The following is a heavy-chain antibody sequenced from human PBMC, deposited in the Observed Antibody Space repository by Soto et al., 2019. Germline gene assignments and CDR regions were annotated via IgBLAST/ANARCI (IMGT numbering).Heavy chain of an antibody. D-gene: IGHD5-12*01. CDR3: AKCAPYSGYDFSYYYYYMDV. J-gene: IGHJ6*03. CDR2: ISYDGSNK. Sequence: QVQLVESGGGVVQPGRSLRLSCAASGFTFSSYGMHWVRQAPGKGLEWVAVISYDGSNKYYADSVKGRFTISRDNSKNTLYLQMNSLRAEDTGVYYCAKCAPYSGYDFSYYYYYMDVWGKGTTVTVSS. V-gene: IGHV3-30*18. CDR1: GFTFSSYG.